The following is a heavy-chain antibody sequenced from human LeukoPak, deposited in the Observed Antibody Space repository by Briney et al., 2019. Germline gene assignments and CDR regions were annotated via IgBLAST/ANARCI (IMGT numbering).Heavy chain of an antibody. Sequence: PSETLSLTCTVSGGSFSGHSWSWIRQPPGKGLEWTGYIYYSGSTNYNPSLKSRVTISVDTSKNQFSLKLSCVTAADTAVYYCARDYSGTYFRYFDLWGRGTLVTVSS. D-gene: IGHD1-26*01. CDR2: IYYSGST. J-gene: IGHJ2*01. CDR1: GGSFSGHS. V-gene: IGHV4-59*11. CDR3: ARDYSGTYFRYFDL.